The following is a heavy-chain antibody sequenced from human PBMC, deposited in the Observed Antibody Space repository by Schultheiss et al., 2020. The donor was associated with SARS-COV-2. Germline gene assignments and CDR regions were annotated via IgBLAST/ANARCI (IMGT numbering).Heavy chain of an antibody. D-gene: IGHD3/OR15-3a*01. J-gene: IGHJ4*02. CDR1: GFTFSSYE. CDR2: IYSGGST. CDR3: ASGFGFLDDPY. V-gene: IGHV3-66*01. Sequence: GGSLRLSCAASGFTFSSYEMNWVRQAPGKGLEWVSVIYSGGSTYYADSVKGRFTISRDNSKNTLYLQMNSLRAEDTAVYYCASGFGFLDDPYWGQGTLVTVSS.